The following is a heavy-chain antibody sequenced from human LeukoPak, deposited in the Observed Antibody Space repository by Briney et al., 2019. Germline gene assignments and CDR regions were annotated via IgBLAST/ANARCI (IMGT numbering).Heavy chain of an antibody. CDR1: GFTFSSYW. J-gene: IGHJ4*02. CDR2: INSDGSST. CDR3: AKANGYFDY. V-gene: IGHV3-74*01. Sequence: GGSLRLSCAASGFTFSSYWMHWVRQAPGKGLVWVSRINSDGSSTIYADSVKGRFTISRDNSKNTLYLQMNSLRAEDTAVYYCAKANGYFDYWGQGTPVTVSS. D-gene: IGHD1-1*01.